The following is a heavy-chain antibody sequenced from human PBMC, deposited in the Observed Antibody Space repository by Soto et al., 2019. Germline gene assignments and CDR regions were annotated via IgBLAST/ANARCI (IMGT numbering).Heavy chain of an antibody. CDR3: ARRPRSSPYFDY. V-gene: IGHV5-51*01. CDR1: GYTLSNYW. J-gene: IGHJ4*02. Sequence: ESLKLPCQCSGYTLSNYWIAWVRQLPGKGLEWMGIIYPGDYEARYSPSSHGKVTISADRSIGTAYLQWSSLEASDSAFYFCARRPRSSPYFDYWGQGTLVTVSS. D-gene: IGHD6-13*01. CDR2: IYPGDYEA.